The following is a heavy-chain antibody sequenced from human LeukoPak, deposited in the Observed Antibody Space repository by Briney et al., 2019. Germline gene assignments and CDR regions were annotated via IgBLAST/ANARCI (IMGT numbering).Heavy chain of an antibody. J-gene: IGHJ6*03. CDR1: GYTFTSYD. CDR3: ARTYLEWLFQYYYYYMDI. D-gene: IGHD3-3*01. CDR2: MNPNSGNT. Sequence: ASVKVSCKASGYTFTSYDINWVRQATGQGLEWMGWMNPNSGNTGYAQKFQGRVTMTRNTSISTAYMELSSLRSEDTAVYYCARTYLEWLFQYYYYYMDIWGKGTTVTVSS. V-gene: IGHV1-8*01.